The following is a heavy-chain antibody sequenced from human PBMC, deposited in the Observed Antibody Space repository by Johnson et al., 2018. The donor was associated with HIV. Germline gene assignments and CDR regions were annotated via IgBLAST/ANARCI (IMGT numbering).Heavy chain of an antibody. V-gene: IGHV3-30*04. D-gene: IGHD4-17*01. CDR3: ARVRPNPTVTTRGAAFDI. J-gene: IGHJ3*02. CDR1: GFTFSSYA. CDR2: ISYDGSNT. Sequence: QVQLVESGGGVVQPGRSLRLSCAASGFTFSSYAMHWVRQAPGKGLEWVAVISYDGSNTYYADSVKGRFTISRDNSKNTLYLQMNSLRAEDTAVYYCARVRPNPTVTTRGAAFDIWGQGTMVTVSS.